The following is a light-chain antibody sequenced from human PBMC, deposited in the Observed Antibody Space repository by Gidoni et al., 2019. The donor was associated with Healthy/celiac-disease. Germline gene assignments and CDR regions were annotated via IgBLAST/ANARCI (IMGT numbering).Light chain of an antibody. CDR1: QSVSNN. V-gene: IGKV3-15*01. Sequence: DIVMTQSPATLPVSPAERATLPCIASQSVSNNLPWYQQKPGQAPRLLIYGASSRATGIPARFSGGRSGTEFTLTISSLQSEDFAVYYCQQYNNWPPWTFXQXTKVEIK. CDR3: QQYNNWPPWT. J-gene: IGKJ1*01. CDR2: GAS.